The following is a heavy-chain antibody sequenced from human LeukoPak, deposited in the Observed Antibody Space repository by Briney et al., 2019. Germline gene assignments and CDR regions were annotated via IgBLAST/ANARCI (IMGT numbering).Heavy chain of an antibody. CDR3: AKDSNTLDY. CDR2: ISNSGGNT. J-gene: IGHJ4*02. D-gene: IGHD2/OR15-2a*01. Sequence: PGGSLRLSCAAFGFPFSASAMSWVRQAPGKGLEWVSTISNSGGNTYYANSVRGWFTISRDNSKNTLFLQLNSLRAEDTAVYYCAKDSNTLDYWGQGTPVTVSS. V-gene: IGHV3-23*01. CDR1: GFPFSASA.